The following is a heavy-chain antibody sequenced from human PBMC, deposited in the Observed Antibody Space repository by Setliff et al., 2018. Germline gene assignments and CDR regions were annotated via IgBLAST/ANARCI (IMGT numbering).Heavy chain of an antibody. V-gene: IGHV3-30*02. D-gene: IGHD3-3*01. Sequence: GGSLRLSCAASGFTFTDYTMDWVRQAPGKGPEWVAFTRYDGSSKYHADSVKGRFTISRDNSKNTLYLQMNSLRPEDTAVYYCVKVSGRFDAGFDSWGQGTLVTVSS. CDR3: VKVSGRFDAGFDS. CDR2: TRYDGSSK. CDR1: GFTFTDYT. J-gene: IGHJ4*02.